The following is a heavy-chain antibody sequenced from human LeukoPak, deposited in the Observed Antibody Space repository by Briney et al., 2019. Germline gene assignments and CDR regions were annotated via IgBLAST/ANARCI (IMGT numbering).Heavy chain of an antibody. CDR3: ARDVMGPTDVDY. J-gene: IGHJ4*02. CDR1: VYTFTDYY. D-gene: IGHD1-26*01. CDR2: NNTNSGGK. Sequence: ASVKVPCKTSVYTFTDYYIHWVRQAPGQAREWMGWNNTNSGGKKYAQKFQGRVTRTRDTSISTAYMDLSSLTSDDTAVYYWARDVMGPTDVDYSGEGTPVTVSA. V-gene: IGHV1-2*02.